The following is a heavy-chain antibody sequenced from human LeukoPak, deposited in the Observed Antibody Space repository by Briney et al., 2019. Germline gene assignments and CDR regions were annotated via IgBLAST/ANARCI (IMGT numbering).Heavy chain of an antibody. CDR1: GGSISSSSYY. D-gene: IGHD6-19*01. J-gene: IGHJ3*02. CDR2: IYHSGST. Sequence: SGTLSLTCTVSGGSISSSSYYWGWIRQPPGKGLEWIAEIYHSGSTNYNPSLKSRVTISVDKSKNQFSLKLSSVTAADTAVYYCARDSGWGSNAFDIWGQGTMVTVPS. CDR3: ARDSGWGSNAFDI. V-gene: IGHV4-39*07.